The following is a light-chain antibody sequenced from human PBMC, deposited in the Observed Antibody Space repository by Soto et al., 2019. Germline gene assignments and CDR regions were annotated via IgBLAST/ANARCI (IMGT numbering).Light chain of an antibody. V-gene: IGKV1-5*01. CDR1: QSISSW. Sequence: DIQMTQSPSTLSASVGDRVTITCRASQSISSWVAWYQQKPGKAPKLLIYDASSLESGVPSRFSGSGSGTEFTLTISSLQPDDFATYDCQQYNSYSRTFGQGTKVEIK. CDR3: QQYNSYSRT. CDR2: DAS. J-gene: IGKJ1*01.